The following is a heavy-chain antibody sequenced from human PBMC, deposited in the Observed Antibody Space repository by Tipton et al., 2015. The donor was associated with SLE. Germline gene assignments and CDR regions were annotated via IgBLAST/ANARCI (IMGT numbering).Heavy chain of an antibody. D-gene: IGHD1-26*01. CDR2: INHSGST. Sequence: TLSLTCTVSGGSISSSSYYWGWIRQPPGKGLEWIGEINHSGSTSYNPSLKSRVTISVDTSKNQFSLQLNSVTPEDTAVYYCARDRGGSFVEAFDIWGQGTMVTVSS. CDR1: GGSISSSSYY. V-gene: IGHV4-39*07. CDR3: ARDRGGSFVEAFDI. J-gene: IGHJ3*02.